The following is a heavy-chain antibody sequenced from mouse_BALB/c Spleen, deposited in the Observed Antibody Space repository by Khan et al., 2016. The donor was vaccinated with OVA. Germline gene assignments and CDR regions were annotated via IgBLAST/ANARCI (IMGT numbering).Heavy chain of an antibody. CDR3: AKGLWSYYFALDY. D-gene: IGHD1-1*02. Sequence: VKLMESGPGLVAPSQSLSITRTVSGFSLSDYGVSWIRQPPGKGLEWLGVIWGGGSTYYNSALKSRLSISKDNSKSQVFLKMNSLQTDDTAMYYCAKGLWSYYFALDYWGQGTSVTVSS. CDR1: GFSLSDYG. J-gene: IGHJ4*01. CDR2: IWGGGST. V-gene: IGHV2-6-5*01.